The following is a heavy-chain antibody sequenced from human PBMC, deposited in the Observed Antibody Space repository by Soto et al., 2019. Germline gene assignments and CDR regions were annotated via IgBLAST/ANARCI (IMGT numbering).Heavy chain of an antibody. D-gene: IGHD3-9*01. CDR2: VSDMGVT. Sequence: QVQLQESGPGLVKPSETLSLTCTVSGGSISNYYCSWIRQPPGKGLEWIGYVSDMGVTNYNPSLKSRVTISVDMSRNQISLKMTSVSAADTAVYYCARDTYYQSSGYFEDWFDPWGQGTLVTVSS. CDR1: GGSISNYY. V-gene: IGHV4-59*01. J-gene: IGHJ5*02. CDR3: ARDTYYQSSGYFEDWFDP.